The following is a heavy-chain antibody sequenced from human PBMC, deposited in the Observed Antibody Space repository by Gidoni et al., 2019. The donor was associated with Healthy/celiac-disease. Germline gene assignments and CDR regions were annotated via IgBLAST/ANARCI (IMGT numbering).Heavy chain of an antibody. D-gene: IGHD3-22*01. Sequence: QVTLRESGPALVKPTQTLTLTCTFSGFSLSTSGMCVSWIRQPPGKALEWLALIDWDDDKYYRTSLKTRLTLSKDTSKNQVVLTMTNMDPVDTATYYCARIRYYYDSSAFDYWGQGTLVTVSS. CDR1: GFSLSTSGMC. CDR3: ARIRYYYDSSAFDY. J-gene: IGHJ4*02. V-gene: IGHV2-70*01. CDR2: IDWDDDK.